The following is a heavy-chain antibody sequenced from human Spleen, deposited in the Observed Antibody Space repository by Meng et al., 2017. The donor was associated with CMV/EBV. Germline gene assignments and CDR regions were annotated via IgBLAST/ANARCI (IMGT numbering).Heavy chain of an antibody. CDR2: ITYDGSNK. Sequence: CAASGFTFSSYGMHWVRQAPGKGLEWVALITYDGSNKYCADSVKGRFTISRDNSKNTLYLQMNSLRAEDTAVYYCAKDPRDGHNFEYWGQGTLVTVSS. CDR3: AKDPRDGHNFEY. J-gene: IGHJ4*02. D-gene: IGHD5-24*01. V-gene: IGHV3-30*18. CDR1: GFTFSSYG.